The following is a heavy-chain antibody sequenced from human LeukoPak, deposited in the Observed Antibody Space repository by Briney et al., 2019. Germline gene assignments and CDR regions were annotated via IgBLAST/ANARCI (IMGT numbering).Heavy chain of an antibody. CDR1: GFPFSDYY. CDR2: IGSSSTYT. Sequence: GGSLRLSCAASGFPFSDYYMTWIRQAPGKGLEWISYIGSSSTYTHYADSVKGRFTISRDNAKNSLYLQMNSLRAEDTAVYYCARDKESSGWYLTPYYYGMDVWGKGTAVTVSS. V-gene: IGHV3-11*06. CDR3: ARDKESSGWYLTPYYYGMDV. D-gene: IGHD6-13*01. J-gene: IGHJ6*04.